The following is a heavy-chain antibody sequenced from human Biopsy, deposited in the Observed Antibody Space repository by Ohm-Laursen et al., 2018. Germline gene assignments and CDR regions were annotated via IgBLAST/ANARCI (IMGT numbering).Heavy chain of an antibody. CDR3: ATKLTGYFHH. CDR2: NIPILGTG. D-gene: IGHD3-9*01. Sequence: ASVKVSCKAPEGTFSNYGVNWVRQAPGQGLEWLGGNIPILGTGNYAQKFQDRVTVAADTSTSTATKELRSLRSDDTAVYYCATKLTGYFHHWGQGTLVIVSS. V-gene: IGHV1-69*06. J-gene: IGHJ1*01. CDR1: EGTFSNYG.